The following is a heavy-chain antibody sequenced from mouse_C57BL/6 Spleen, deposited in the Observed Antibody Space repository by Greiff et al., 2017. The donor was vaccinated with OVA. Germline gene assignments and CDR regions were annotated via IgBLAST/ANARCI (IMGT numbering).Heavy chain of an antibody. Sequence: QVHVKQSGAELARPGASVKLSCKASGYTFTSYGISWVKQRTGQGLEWIGEIYPRSGNTYYNEKFKGKATLTADKSSSTAYMELRSLTSEDSAVYFCARTFYGSSYRYFDVWGTGTTVTVSS. CDR3: ARTFYGSSYRYFDV. CDR1: GYTFTSYG. J-gene: IGHJ1*03. V-gene: IGHV1-81*01. D-gene: IGHD1-1*01. CDR2: IYPRSGNT.